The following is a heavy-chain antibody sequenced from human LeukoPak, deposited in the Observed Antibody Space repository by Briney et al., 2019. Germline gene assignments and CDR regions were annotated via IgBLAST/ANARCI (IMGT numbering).Heavy chain of an antibody. D-gene: IGHD3-10*01. J-gene: IGHJ4*02. CDR2: M. V-gene: IGHV3-23*01. CDR3: ARKSASGNYPLDY. CDR1: GFTFSSYG. Sequence: TGGSLRLSCAASGFTFSSYGMSWVRQAPGKGLEWVSVMYADSVKGRFTISRDNAKNTVFLQMSSLRAEDTALYYCARKSASGNYPLDYWGQGTLVTVSS.